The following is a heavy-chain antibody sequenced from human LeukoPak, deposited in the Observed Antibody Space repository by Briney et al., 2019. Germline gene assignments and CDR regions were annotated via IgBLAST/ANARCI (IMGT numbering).Heavy chain of an antibody. CDR1: GGSISSYY. J-gene: IGHJ6*02. V-gene: IGHV4-59*01. Sequence: ASETLSLTCTVSGGSISSYYWSWIRQPPGKGLEWIGYIYYSGSTNYNPSLKSRVTISVDMSKNQFSLKLSSVTAADTAVYYCARGEGTYGMDVWGQGTTVTVSS. CDR2: IYYSGST. CDR3: ARGEGTYGMDV.